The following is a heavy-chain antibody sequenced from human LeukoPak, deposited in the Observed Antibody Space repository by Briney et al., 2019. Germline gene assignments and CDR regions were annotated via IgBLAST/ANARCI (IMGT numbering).Heavy chain of an antibody. J-gene: IGHJ6*02. CDR3: AREGVDTAMVGGYYYYGMDV. CDR2: IYHSGST. V-gene: IGHV4-4*02. D-gene: IGHD5-18*01. CDR1: GGSISSSNW. Sequence: PSETLSLTCAVSGGSISSSNWWSWVRQPPGKGLEWIGEIYHSGSTNYNPSLKSRVTISVDKSKNQFSLKLSSVTAADTAVYYCAREGVDTAMVGGYYYYGMDVWGQGTTVTVSS.